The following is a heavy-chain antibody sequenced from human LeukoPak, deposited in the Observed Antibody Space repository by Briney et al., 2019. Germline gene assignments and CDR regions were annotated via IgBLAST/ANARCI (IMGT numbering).Heavy chain of an antibody. CDR1: GFTFSSYG. CDR2: ISHDGTNK. J-gene: IGHJ4*02. CDR3: AKEICFDSGSYPDY. D-gene: IGHD3-10*01. V-gene: IGHV3-30*18. Sequence: GGSLRLSCAASGFTFSSYGMHWVRQAPGKGLEWVAVISHDGTNKYYADSVKGRFTISRDNSKSTLYLQVNSLRAEDTAVYYCAKEICFDSGSYPDYWGQGSLVTVSS.